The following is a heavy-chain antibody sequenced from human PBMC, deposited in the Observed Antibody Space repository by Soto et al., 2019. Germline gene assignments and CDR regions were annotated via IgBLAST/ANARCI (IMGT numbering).Heavy chain of an antibody. J-gene: IGHJ5*02. V-gene: IGHV4-30-2*01. Sequence: QLQLQESGSGLVKPSQTLSLTCAVSGGSISSATYSWSWLRQPPGKGLEWDGYIHHSGNTYFNPSLKIRVTISVDRSKNQLSLKLTSVTAADTAVYYCARTMLLGWFDPWGQGTLVTVSS. CDR1: GGSISSATYS. CDR3: ARTMLLGWFDP. D-gene: IGHD2-15*01. CDR2: IHHSGNT.